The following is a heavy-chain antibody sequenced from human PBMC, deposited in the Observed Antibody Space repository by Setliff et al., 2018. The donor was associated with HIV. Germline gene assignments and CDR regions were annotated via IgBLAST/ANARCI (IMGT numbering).Heavy chain of an antibody. J-gene: IGHJ6*02. CDR2: ISAYNGNT. D-gene: IGHD6-13*01. CDR1: GYTFTSYG. Sequence: ASVKVSCKASGYTFTSYGISWVRQAPGQGLEWMGWISAYNGNTNYAQKLQGRVTMTRDTSTSTVYMELSSLRSEDTAVYYCARDRNSSSWYVRYGMDVWGQGTTVTVSS. CDR3: ARDRNSSSWYVRYGMDV. V-gene: IGHV1-18*01.